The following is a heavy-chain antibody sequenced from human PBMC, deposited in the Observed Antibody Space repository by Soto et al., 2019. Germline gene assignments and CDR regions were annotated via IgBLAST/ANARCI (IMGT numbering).Heavy chain of an antibody. D-gene: IGHD1-26*01. CDR2: IWSDGSNK. CDR1: GFTFTNYG. Sequence: GGSLRLSCAASGFTFTNYGMHWVRQAPGKGLEWVAVIWSDGSNKYYADSVKGRFTISKDNSQNTLYLQMNSLRPEDTAVYYCTRNPYRGSRSYFASWGQGTRVTVS. V-gene: IGHV3-33*01. CDR3: TRNPYRGSRSYFAS. J-gene: IGHJ4*02.